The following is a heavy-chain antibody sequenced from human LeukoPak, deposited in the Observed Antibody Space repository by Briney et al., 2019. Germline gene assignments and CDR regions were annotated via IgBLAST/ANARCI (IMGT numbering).Heavy chain of an antibody. J-gene: IGHJ4*02. D-gene: IGHD3-22*01. Sequence: SETLSLTCTVSGGSISSYYWSWIRQPPGKGLEWVGHIYHSGSTSYNPSLKSRVTISVDTSKNQFSLKLSSVTAADTALYYCASLLYYDSSGYSYYFDYWGQGTLVTVSS. V-gene: IGHV4-59*01. CDR2: IYHSGST. CDR3: ASLLYYDSSGYSYYFDY. CDR1: GGSISSYY.